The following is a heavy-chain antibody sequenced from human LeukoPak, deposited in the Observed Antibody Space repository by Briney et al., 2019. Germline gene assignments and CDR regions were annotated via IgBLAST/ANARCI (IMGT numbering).Heavy chain of an antibody. D-gene: IGHD5-18*01. Sequence: ALVKVSCKASGYTFTNYYIHWVRQAPGQGLEWMGWINPNSGGTKYAQKFQGRVTMTRDTSISTAYMDLSRLTSDDTAVYYCARGGLRKNNHGYAFDYWGQGTLVTVSS. CDR2: INPNSGGT. CDR3: ARGGLRKNNHGYAFDY. V-gene: IGHV1-2*02. CDR1: GYTFTNYY. J-gene: IGHJ4*02.